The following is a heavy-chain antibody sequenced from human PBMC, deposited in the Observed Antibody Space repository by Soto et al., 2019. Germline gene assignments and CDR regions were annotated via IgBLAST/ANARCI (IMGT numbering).Heavy chain of an antibody. J-gene: IGHJ4*02. CDR3: AKDRLGGNFDY. V-gene: IGHV3-23*01. CDR1: GFTFNNYA. CDR2: ISGTGGST. Sequence: PGGSLRLSCAASGFTFNNYAMNWVRQAPGKGLEWVATISGTGGSTYYADSVKGRFTISRDNSKNRLYLQMNSLRVVDTTVYYCAKDRLGGNFDYWGQGTQVTVSS.